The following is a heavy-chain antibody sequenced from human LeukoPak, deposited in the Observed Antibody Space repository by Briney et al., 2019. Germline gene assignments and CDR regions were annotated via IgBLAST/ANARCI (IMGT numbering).Heavy chain of an antibody. V-gene: IGHV3-23*01. Sequence: PGGSLRLSCAASGFTFSSYAMSWVRQAPGNALEWVSAISGSGGSTYYADSVKGRFTISRDNSKNTLYLQMNSLRAEDTAVYYCAKRYSSSSTSYYFDYWSQGTLVTVSS. J-gene: IGHJ4*02. CDR3: AKRYSSSSTSYYFDY. D-gene: IGHD6-13*01. CDR2: ISGSGGST. CDR1: GFTFSSYA.